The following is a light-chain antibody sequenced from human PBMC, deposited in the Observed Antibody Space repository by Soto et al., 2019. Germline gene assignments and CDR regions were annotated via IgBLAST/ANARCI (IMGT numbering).Light chain of an antibody. CDR2: WAS. Sequence: DIVMTQSPDSLAVSLGERATINCKSSQSVLYKNKNDLAWYQQKPGQPPKLLISWASTRESGAPDRFSGSGSVTDFTLTISSLQAEDVAVYYCQQYYGTPFTFGPGTKVEIK. V-gene: IGKV4-1*01. CDR3: QQYYGTPFT. J-gene: IGKJ3*01. CDR1: QSVLYKNKND.